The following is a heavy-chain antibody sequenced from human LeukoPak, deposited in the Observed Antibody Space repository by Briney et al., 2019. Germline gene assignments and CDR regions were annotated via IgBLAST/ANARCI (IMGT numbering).Heavy chain of an antibody. D-gene: IGHD2-21*02. CDR2: IIPIFGSS. CDR1: GGTFNSYG. J-gene: IGHJ4*02. CDR3: TNIVVATGHFDY. Sequence: ASVKVSCKASGGTFNSYGISWVRQAPGRGLEWMGVIIPIFGSSNYAQKFQGRVTITADESMSTAYMELSSLRSEDTAVYCTTNIVVATGHFDYWGQGTLVTVSS. V-gene: IGHV1-69*13.